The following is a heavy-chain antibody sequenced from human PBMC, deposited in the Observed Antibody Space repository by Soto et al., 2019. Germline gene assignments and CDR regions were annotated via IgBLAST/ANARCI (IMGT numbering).Heavy chain of an antibody. V-gene: IGHV4-38-2*02. CDR2: IYHSGST. D-gene: IGHD3-3*01. Sequence: SETLSLTCAVSGYSISSGYYWGWIRQPPGKGLEWFGSIYHSGSTYYNPSLKSRVTISVDTSKNQFSLKLSSVTAADTAVYYCAREEGGITIFGVAPGPFDYWGQGTLVTVSS. CDR3: AREEGGITIFGVAPGPFDY. J-gene: IGHJ4*02. CDR1: GYSISSGYY.